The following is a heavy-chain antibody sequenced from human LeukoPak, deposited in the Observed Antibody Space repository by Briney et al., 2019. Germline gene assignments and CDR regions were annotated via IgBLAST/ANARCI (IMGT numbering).Heavy chain of an antibody. CDR3: TRGESAWLHDY. CDR2: INHSGST. CDR1: GGSFSGYY. V-gene: IGHV4-34*01. D-gene: IGHD3-9*01. J-gene: IGHJ4*02. Sequence: SETLSLTCAVYGGSFSGYYWSWIRQPPGKGLEWIGEINHSGSTNYNPSLKSRVTISVDTSKNQFSLKLTSVSAADTAVYYCTRGESAWLHDYWGQGTLVTVSS.